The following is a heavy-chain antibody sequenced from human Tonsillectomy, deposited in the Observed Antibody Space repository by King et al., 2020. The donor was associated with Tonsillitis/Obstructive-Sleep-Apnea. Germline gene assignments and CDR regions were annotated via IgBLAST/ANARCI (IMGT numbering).Heavy chain of an antibody. CDR1: GFTFSSYG. J-gene: IGHJ3*02. V-gene: IGHV3-33*01. Sequence: QLVESGGGVVQPGRSLRLSCAASGFTFSSYGMHWVRQAPGKGLEWVAVIWYDGSNKYYADSVKGRFTTSRDNSKNTLYLQMNSLRAEDTAVYYCARGRQILDSDAFDIWGQGTMVTVSS. CDR2: IWYDGSNK. CDR3: ARGRQILDSDAFDI.